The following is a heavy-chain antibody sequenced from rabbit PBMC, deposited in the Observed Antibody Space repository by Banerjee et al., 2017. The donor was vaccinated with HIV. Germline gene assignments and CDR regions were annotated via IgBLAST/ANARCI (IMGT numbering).Heavy chain of an antibody. D-gene: IGHD4-2*01. J-gene: IGHJ4*01. CDR3: ARDLARVAGVSAADFFNL. CDR2: IYTGGGT. V-gene: IGHV1S25*01. CDR1: GSDISSYN. Sequence: QEQLEESGGGLVTPGGTLTLTCKASGSDISSYNMGWVRQAPGKGLEWIGYIYTGGGTYYATWVNGRFTISKTSSTTVTLQLNSLTAADTATYFCARDLARVAGVSAADFFNLWGPGTLVTVS.